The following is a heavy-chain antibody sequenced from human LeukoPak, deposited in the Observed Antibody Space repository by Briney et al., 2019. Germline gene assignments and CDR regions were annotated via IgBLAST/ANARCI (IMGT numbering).Heavy chain of an antibody. Sequence: SETLSLTCAVYGGSFSGYYWSWIRQPPGKGLEWIGEINHSGSTNYNPSLKSRVTISVDTSKNQFSLKLSSVTAADTAVYYCARVGSGLGVRYYYGTGSYSQHGRSFDYWGQGTLVTVSS. D-gene: IGHD3-10*01. CDR1: GGSFSGYY. J-gene: IGHJ4*02. CDR2: INHSGST. CDR3: ARVGSGLGVRYYYGTGSYSQHGRSFDY. V-gene: IGHV4-34*01.